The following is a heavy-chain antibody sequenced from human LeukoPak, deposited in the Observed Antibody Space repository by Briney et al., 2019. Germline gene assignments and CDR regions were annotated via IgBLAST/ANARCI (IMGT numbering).Heavy chain of an antibody. CDR1: GFTLSSYE. CDR3: AKFAQRYCSGGSCHPFDY. D-gene: IGHD2-15*01. V-gene: IGHV3-23*01. Sequence: TGGSLRLSCTVSGFTLSSYEMSWIRQAPGKGLEWVSSIDYSGGSSYYADSVKGRFTIFRDDSKNTLYLQLNSLRAEDTAVYYCAKFAQRYCSGGSCHPFDYWGQGTLVTVSS. CDR2: IDYSGGSS. J-gene: IGHJ4*02.